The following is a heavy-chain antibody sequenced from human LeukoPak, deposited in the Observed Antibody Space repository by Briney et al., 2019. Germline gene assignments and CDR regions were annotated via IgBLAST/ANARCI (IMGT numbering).Heavy chain of an antibody. Sequence: GGSLRLSCAASGSTTFSRSWMHWVRQAPGKGLVWVSGIKDDGSDTTYADSVEGRFTISRDNAKDTLYLQMNSLRAEDTAMYYCARDRGYFDNWGQGTLVTVSS. J-gene: IGHJ4*02. CDR2: IKDDGSDT. V-gene: IGHV3-74*03. CDR3: ARDRGYFDN. CDR1: GSTTFSRSW.